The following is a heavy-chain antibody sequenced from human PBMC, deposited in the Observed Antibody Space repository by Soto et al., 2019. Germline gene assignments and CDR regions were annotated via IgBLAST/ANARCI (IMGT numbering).Heavy chain of an antibody. CDR2: INNIGST. J-gene: IGHJ4*02. CDR3: ARGRSTTVTRRLFVY. Sequence: LSLTCAVYGGSFTTYYWSWIRQSPGKGLEWIGEINNIGSTNYNPSLKSRVTISVDTSKNQFSLKLNSVTAADTAVYYCARGRSTTVTRRLFVYWGQGTLVTVLL. V-gene: IGHV4-34*01. CDR1: GGSFTTYY. D-gene: IGHD4-4*01.